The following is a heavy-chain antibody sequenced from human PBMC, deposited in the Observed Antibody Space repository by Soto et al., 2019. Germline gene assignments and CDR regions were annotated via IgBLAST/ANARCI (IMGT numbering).Heavy chain of an antibody. D-gene: IGHD6-19*01. CDR3: ARLDPAVAGTGAAY. CDR1: GGSISSYY. J-gene: IGHJ4*02. CDR2: IYYSGST. V-gene: IGHV4-59*08. Sequence: SETLSLTCTVSGGSISSYYWSWIRQPPGKGLEWIGYIYYSGSTNYNPSLKSRVTISVDTSTNQFSLKLSSVTAADTAVYYCARLDPAVAGTGAAYWGQGTLVPVSS.